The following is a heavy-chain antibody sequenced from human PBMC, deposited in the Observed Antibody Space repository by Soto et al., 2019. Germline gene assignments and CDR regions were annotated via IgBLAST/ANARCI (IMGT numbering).Heavy chain of an antibody. V-gene: IGHV3-23*01. CDR3: AKVGGTMVRGVITHTYYFDY. J-gene: IGHJ4*02. CDR2: ISGSGGST. CDR1: GFTFSSYA. Sequence: GGSLRLSCAASGFTFSSYAMSWVRQAPGKGLEWFSAISGSGGSTYYADSVKGRFTISRDNSKNTLYLQMNSLRAEDTAVYYCAKVGGTMVRGVITHTYYFDYWGQGTLVTVSS. D-gene: IGHD3-10*01.